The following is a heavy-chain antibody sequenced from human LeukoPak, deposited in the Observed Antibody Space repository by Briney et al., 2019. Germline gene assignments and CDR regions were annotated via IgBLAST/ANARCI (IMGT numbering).Heavy chain of an antibody. CDR3: AKDSSDLAYEYYYMDV. CDR1: GFNFRNYA. J-gene: IGHJ6*03. V-gene: IGHV3-33*06. Sequence: PGGSLRLSCVASGFNFRNYAMQWVRQAPGKGLEWVAGSWYEGVKKYYGDSVKGRFTISRDNSKNTLYLQMDSLRAEDTAVYYCAKDSSDLAYEYYYMDVWGKGTTVTVSS. CDR2: SWYEGVKK. D-gene: IGHD2-8*01.